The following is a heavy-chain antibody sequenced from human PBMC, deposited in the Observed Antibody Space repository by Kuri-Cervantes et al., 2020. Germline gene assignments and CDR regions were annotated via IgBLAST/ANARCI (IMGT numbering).Heavy chain of an antibody. CDR2: ISYDGSNK. J-gene: IGHJ1*01. Sequence: GGFLRPPFAAFGSTFSTYGMHWVRQAPGKGLEWLAVISYDGSNKYYADSVKGRFTISRDNSKNTLYLQMNSLRAEDTAVYYCARGRTDYYDSSGYYRKEYFQHWGQGTLVTVSS. V-gene: IGHV3-30*03. CDR1: GSTFSTYG. CDR3: ARGRTDYYDSSGYYRKEYFQH. D-gene: IGHD3-22*01.